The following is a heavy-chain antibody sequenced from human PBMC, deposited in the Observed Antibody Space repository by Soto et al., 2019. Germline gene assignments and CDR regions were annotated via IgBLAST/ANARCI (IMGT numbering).Heavy chain of an antibody. CDR1: GYSFTSYW. D-gene: IGHD3-3*01. J-gene: IGHJ6*02. Sequence: GQSLKISSKGSGYSFTSYWISWVRQMPGKGLEWMGRIDPSDSYTNYSPSFQGHVTISADKSISTAYLQWSSLKASDTAMYCCARRANGTRVFCYSYYGIHVWGQGTTVTVSS. V-gene: IGHV5-10-1*01. CDR3: ARRANGTRVFCYSYYGIHV. CDR2: IDPSDSYT.